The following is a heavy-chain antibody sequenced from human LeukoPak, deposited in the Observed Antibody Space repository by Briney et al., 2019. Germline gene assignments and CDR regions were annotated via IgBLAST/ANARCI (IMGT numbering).Heavy chain of an antibody. CDR1: GFTFSSYA. CDR2: ISGSGGTT. D-gene: IGHD2-15*01. V-gene: IGHV3-23*01. CDR3: AKRGGYYYDY. J-gene: IGHJ4*02. Sequence: GGSLRLSCAASGFTFSSYAMSWVRQAPGKGLEWVSAISGSGGTTYFADSEKGRFTISRDNSKNTAYMQMNSLRDEDTAVYYCAKRGGYYYDYWGQGTLVTVSS.